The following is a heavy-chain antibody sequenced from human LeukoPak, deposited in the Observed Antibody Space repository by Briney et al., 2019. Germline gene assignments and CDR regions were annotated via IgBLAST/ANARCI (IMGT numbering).Heavy chain of an antibody. CDR2: IYSGGST. D-gene: IGHD6-19*01. Sequence: GGSLRLSCAASGFTVSSSDMSWVRQAPGKGLEWVSVIYSGGSTYYADSVKGRFIISRDNSKNTLYLQMNSLRAEDTAVYYCARESSGWWVDYWGQGTLVTVSS. V-gene: IGHV3-66*01. CDR1: GFTVSSSD. J-gene: IGHJ4*02. CDR3: ARESSGWWVDY.